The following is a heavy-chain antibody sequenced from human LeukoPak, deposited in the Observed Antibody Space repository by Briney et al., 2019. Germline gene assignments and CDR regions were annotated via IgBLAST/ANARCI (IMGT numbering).Heavy chain of an antibody. J-gene: IGHJ3*02. CDR2: ISYDGSNK. D-gene: IGHD2-21*02. CDR3: AKDRTGVVVTGHAFDI. CDR1: GFTFSSFG. V-gene: IGHV3-30*18. Sequence: GGSLRLSCAASGFTFSSFGMHWVRQAPGKGLEWVAVISYDGSNKYYADSVKGRFTISRDNSKNTLYLQMNSVRAEDTAVYYCAKDRTGVVVTGHAFDIWGQGTMATVSS.